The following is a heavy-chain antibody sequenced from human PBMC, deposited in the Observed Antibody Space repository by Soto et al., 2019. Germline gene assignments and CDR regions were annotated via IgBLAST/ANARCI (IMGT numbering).Heavy chain of an antibody. CDR2: ISYSGSTI. V-gene: IGHV3-48*03. CDR3: ARGLRNYYDRSGLHY. D-gene: IGHD3-22*01. J-gene: IGHJ4*02. Sequence: GGSLRLSCAASGFTFSNYEMNWVRQAPGKGLEWVSYISYSGSTIYYADSVKGRFTISRDNSKNSLYLQMNSLRAEDTAVYYCARGLRNYYDRSGLHYWGQGTLVTVSS. CDR1: GFTFSNYE.